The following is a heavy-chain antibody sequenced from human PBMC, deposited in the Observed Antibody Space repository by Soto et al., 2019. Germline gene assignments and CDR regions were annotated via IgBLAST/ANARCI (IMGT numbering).Heavy chain of an antibody. CDR3: ARAKYSSSLFDY. CDR1: GGSFSGYD. J-gene: IGHJ4*02. D-gene: IGHD6-6*01. CDR2: INHSGST. Sequence: PSETLSLTCAVYGGSFSGYDWSWIRQPPGKGLEWIGEINHSGSTNYNPSLKSRVTISVDTSKNQFSLKLSSVTAADTAVYYCARAKYSSSLFDYWGQGTLVTVSS. V-gene: IGHV4-34*01.